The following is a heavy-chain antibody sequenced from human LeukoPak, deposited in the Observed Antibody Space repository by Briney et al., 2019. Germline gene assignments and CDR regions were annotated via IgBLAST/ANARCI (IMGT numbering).Heavy chain of an antibody. CDR3: ARSSPVDTAMDTSGNYFDY. CDR2: IYYSGST. J-gene: IGHJ4*02. V-gene: IGHV4-59*01. CDR1: GGSISSYY. D-gene: IGHD5-18*01. Sequence: SETLSLTCTVSGGSISSYYWSWIRQPPGKGLEWVGYIYYSGSTNYNPSLKSRVTISVDTSKNQFSLKLSPVTAADTAVYYCARSSPVDTAMDTSGNYFDYWGQGTLVSVCS.